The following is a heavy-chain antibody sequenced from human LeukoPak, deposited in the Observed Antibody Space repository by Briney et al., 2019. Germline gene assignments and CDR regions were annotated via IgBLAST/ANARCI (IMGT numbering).Heavy chain of an antibody. Sequence: ASVKVSCKASGYTFTSYGISWVRQAPGQGLEWMGWISAYNGNTNYAQKLQGRVTMTTDTSTSTAYMELRSLRSDDTAVYYCARVSGDIVVVPAAHHLRWFDPWGQGTLVTVSS. CDR2: ISAYNGNT. D-gene: IGHD2-2*01. J-gene: IGHJ5*02. V-gene: IGHV1-18*01. CDR1: GYTFTSYG. CDR3: ARVSGDIVVVPAAHHLRWFDP.